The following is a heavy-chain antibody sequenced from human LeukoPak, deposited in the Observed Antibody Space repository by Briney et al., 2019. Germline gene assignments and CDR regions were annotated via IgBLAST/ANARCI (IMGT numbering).Heavy chain of an antibody. CDR2: INPNSGGT. Sequence: ASVKVSCKASGYTFTGYYLHWVRQAPGQGLEWMGWINPNSGGTNYAQKFQGWVTMTRDTSISAAYMELSRLGSDDTAVYYCARTSQSYELLSGSDLGYWGQGTLVTVSS. CDR1: GYTFTGYY. CDR3: ARTSQSYELLSGSDLGY. D-gene: IGHD3/OR15-3a*01. J-gene: IGHJ4*02. V-gene: IGHV1-2*04.